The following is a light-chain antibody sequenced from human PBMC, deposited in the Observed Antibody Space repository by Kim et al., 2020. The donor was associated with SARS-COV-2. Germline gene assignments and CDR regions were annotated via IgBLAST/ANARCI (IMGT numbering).Light chain of an antibody. CDR3: QQFNSYPLT. CDR2: DAS. Sequence: AIQLTQSPSSLSASLRDRVTIPCRASQGIRSALAWYQQKPGKAPKLLIYDASSLERGVPSRFSGNGSGTDFTLTISSLQPEDFTTYYCQQFNSYPLTFGGGTKVDIK. CDR1: QGIRSA. V-gene: IGKV1-13*02. J-gene: IGKJ4*01.